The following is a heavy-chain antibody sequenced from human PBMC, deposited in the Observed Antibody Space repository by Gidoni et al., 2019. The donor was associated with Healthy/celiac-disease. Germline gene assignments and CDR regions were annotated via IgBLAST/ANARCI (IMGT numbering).Heavy chain of an antibody. J-gene: IGHJ6*02. Sequence: EVQLVESGGGLVQPGGSLRLSCAASGFTVSSNYMSWVRQAPGKGLEWVSVIYSGGSTYYADSVKGRFTISRDNSKNTLYLQMNSLRAEDTAVYYCATEPSWDSSGYYLYGMDVWGQGTTVTVSS. CDR1: GFTVSSNY. CDR3: ATEPSWDSSGYYLYGMDV. CDR2: IYSGGST. V-gene: IGHV3-66*01. D-gene: IGHD3-22*01.